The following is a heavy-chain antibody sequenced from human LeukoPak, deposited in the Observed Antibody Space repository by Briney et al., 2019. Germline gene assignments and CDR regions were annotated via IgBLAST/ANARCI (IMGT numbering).Heavy chain of an antibody. Sequence: PGGSLRLSCVASGLTVSANCMSWVRQAPGKGLEWVSLIYSDGSTYYSDSVKGRFTISRDSSKNTLYLQMSSLRAGDAAVYYCARERIYFGSGRDLTDARLFYYYGMDVWGQGTTVTVSS. V-gene: IGHV3-53*01. CDR1: GLTVSANC. CDR2: IYSDGST. D-gene: IGHD3-10*01. J-gene: IGHJ6*02. CDR3: ARERIYFGSGRDLTDARLFYYYGMDV.